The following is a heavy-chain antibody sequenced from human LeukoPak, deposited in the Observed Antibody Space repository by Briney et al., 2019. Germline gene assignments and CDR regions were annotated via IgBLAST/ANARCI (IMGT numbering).Heavy chain of an antibody. J-gene: IGHJ4*02. V-gene: IGHV3-21*01. CDR1: GLTFSSYS. CDR2: ISSSSSYI. Sequence: GGSLRLSCAASGLTFSSYSMNWVRQAPGKGLEWVSSISSSSSYIYYADSVKGRFTISRDNAKNSLYLQMNSLRAEDTAVYYCARGIDGSVSYTLFDYWGQGTLVTVSS. CDR3: ARGIDGSVSYTLFDY. D-gene: IGHD3-10*01.